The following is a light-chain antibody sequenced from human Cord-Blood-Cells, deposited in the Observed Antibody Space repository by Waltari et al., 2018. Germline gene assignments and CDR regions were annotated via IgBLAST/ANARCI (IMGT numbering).Light chain of an antibody. CDR3: QQEKSYPYT. Sequence: DIQMTQSPSTLSASVGDRLTLTCRASQWISSWLAWCQQKPGKAPKLLIYDPSRLESGVPTKFSCSGTGTKFTPTNRSPQTDDFATYYCQQEKSYPYTFGQGTKLEIK. J-gene: IGKJ2*01. CDR2: DPS. V-gene: IGKV1-5*01. CDR1: QWISSW.